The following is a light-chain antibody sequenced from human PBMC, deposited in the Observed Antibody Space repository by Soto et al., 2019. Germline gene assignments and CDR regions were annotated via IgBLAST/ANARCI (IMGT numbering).Light chain of an antibody. CDR3: QQYNYLPPMYP. Sequence: EIVMTQSPATLSVSPGERATLSCRASQSVSSNLAWYQQKPGQARRLLIYGASTRATGIPARFSGSGSGTEFTLHVSRLQAEDFAVYLCQQYNYLPPMYPFGQGTKLEIK. J-gene: IGKJ2*01. CDR1: QSVSSN. V-gene: IGKV3-15*01. CDR2: GAS.